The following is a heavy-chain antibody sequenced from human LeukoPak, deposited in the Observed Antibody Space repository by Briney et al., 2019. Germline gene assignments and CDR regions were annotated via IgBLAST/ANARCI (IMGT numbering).Heavy chain of an antibody. CDR2: ISSSGSTI. J-gene: IGHJ4*02. D-gene: IGHD3-10*01. Sequence: GGSLRLSCAASGFTFSYYYMSWIPQAPGKGLGRVSYISSSGSTISYAESVRRRDTISKDNAKNSLYLQMNSLRAEDTAGYYCARVAYYYGSGSYSRYFDYWGQGTLVTVSS. CDR1: GFTFSYYY. V-gene: IGHV3-11*01. CDR3: ARVAYYYGSGSYSRYFDY.